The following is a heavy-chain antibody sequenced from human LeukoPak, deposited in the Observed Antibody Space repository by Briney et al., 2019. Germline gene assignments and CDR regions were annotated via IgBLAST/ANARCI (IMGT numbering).Heavy chain of an antibody. CDR2: IDTDGRTT. Sequence: GGSLRLSCAASGYTFSRFWMHWVRHPPGKGPVWVSRIDTDGRTTTYADSVKGRFTISRDNAKNTVYLQLNSLRVEDTAMYYCATLNSFGSDYWGRGVLVTVSS. CDR3: ATLNSFGSDY. D-gene: IGHD5-18*01. V-gene: IGHV3-74*01. J-gene: IGHJ4*02. CDR1: GYTFSRFW.